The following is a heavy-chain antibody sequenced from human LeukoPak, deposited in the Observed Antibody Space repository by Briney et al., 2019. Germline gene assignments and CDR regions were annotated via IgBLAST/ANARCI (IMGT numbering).Heavy chain of an antibody. CDR1: GFTFSSNS. D-gene: IGHD3-10*01. V-gene: IGHV3-66*01. Sequence: GGLRLSCAASGFTFSSNSMNWVRQAPGKGLEWVSVIYSGGSTYYADSVKGRFTISRDNSKNTLYLQMNSLRAEDTAVYYCARDYYGSGSYYVFDYWGQGTLVTVSS. CDR3: ARDYYGSGSYYVFDY. CDR2: IYSGGST. J-gene: IGHJ4*02.